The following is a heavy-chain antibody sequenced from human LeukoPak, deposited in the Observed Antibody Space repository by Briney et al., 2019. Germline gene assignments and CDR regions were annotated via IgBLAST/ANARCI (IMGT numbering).Heavy chain of an antibody. CDR2: IYTSGST. CDR1: GGSISSYY. V-gene: IGHV4-4*07. Sequence: SETLSLTCTVSGGSISSYYWSWIRQPAGKGLEWIGRIYTSGSTNYNPSLKSRVTMSVDTSKNQFSLKLSSVTAADTAVYYCARDSSGILLNYFDYWGQGTLVTVSS. CDR3: ARDSSGILLNYFDY. D-gene: IGHD2/OR15-2a*01. J-gene: IGHJ4*02.